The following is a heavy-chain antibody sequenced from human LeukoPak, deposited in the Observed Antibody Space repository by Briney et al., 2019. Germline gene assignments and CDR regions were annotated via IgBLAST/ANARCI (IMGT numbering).Heavy chain of an antibody. CDR1: GFALSFHA. CDR3: ARGMTASLRANAGFDI. Sequence: GRSLRLSCAASGFALSFHALHWVRQSPGKGLEWVAAISYDGTNKFYADSVKGRFTVSRDNSQKTMFLEMNSLRPEDTAVYSCARGMTASLRANAGFDIWGQGT. V-gene: IGHV3-30*04. CDR2: ISYDGTNK. J-gene: IGHJ3*02. D-gene: IGHD2-21*02.